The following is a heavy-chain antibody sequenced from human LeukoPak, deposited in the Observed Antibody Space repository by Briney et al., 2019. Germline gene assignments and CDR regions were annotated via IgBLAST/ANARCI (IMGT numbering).Heavy chain of an antibody. J-gene: IGHJ5*02. CDR2: IYYSGST. CDR1: GGSISSGGYY. D-gene: IGHD2-15*01. CDR3: ARDHCSGGSCYHNWFDP. V-gene: IGHV4-31*03. Sequence: PSQTLSLTCTVSGGSISSGGYYWSWIRQHPGKGPEWIGYIYYSGSTYYNPSLKSRVTISVDTSKNQFSLKLSSVTAADTAVYYCARDHCSGGSCYHNWFDPWGQGTLVTVSS.